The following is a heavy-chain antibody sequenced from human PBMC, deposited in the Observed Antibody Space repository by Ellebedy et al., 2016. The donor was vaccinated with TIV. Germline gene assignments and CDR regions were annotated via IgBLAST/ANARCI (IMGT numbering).Heavy chain of an antibody. V-gene: IGHV3-30-3*01. Sequence: PGGSLRPSCAASGFTFDSYAMHCVRQAPGKGLEWVGVISHDGSSQYYADSVKGRFTISRDNSMTTLYLEMNSLRTEDTAVYYGARSGELDSWGQGTLVTVSS. CDR1: GFTFDSYA. CDR2: ISHDGSSQ. D-gene: IGHD1-26*01. J-gene: IGHJ4*02. CDR3: ARSGELDS.